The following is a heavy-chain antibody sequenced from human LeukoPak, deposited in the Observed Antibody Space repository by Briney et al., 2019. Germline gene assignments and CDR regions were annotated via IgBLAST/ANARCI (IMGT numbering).Heavy chain of an antibody. CDR2: IRSSGSTI. D-gene: IGHD3-10*01. Sequence: GGSLRLSCAASGFTFSSYEMNWVRQAPGKGLEWVSYIRSSGSTIYYADSVKGRFTISRDNAKNSLYLQMNSLRAEDTAVYYCARDVLLWFGESPYYYYGMDVWGKGTTVTVSS. CDR3: ARDVLLWFGESPYYYYGMDV. V-gene: IGHV3-48*03. J-gene: IGHJ6*04. CDR1: GFTFSSYE.